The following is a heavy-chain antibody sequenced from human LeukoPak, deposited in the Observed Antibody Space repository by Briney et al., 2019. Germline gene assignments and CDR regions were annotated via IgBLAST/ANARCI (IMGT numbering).Heavy chain of an antibody. CDR1: GYSFTSYW. CDR3: ARVYEYSYGYFIDY. J-gene: IGHJ4*02. Sequence: LGESLKISCKGSGYSFTSYWIGWVRQAPGQGLEWMGWISAYNGNTNYAQKLQGRVTMTTDTSTSTAYMELRSLRSDDTAVYYCARVYEYSYGYFIDYWGQGTLVTVSS. CDR2: ISAYNGNT. V-gene: IGHV1-18*04. D-gene: IGHD5-18*01.